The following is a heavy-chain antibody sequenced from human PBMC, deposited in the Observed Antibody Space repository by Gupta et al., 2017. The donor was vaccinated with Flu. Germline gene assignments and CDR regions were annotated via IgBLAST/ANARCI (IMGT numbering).Heavy chain of an antibody. CDR2: IKSRAYGGTT. J-gene: IGHJ4*02. V-gene: IGHV3-49*04. CDR3: TRTVGGSYSNFDY. D-gene: IGHD1-26*01. CDR1: GITVGDCA. Sequence: VQMVESGGGLVKAGRCVRLSGTDAGITVGDCAMSWVRQAPGKGLEWVGFIKSRAYGGTTEYAASVKGRFTISRDDSKSTAYLQMNSLKTEDTALYYCTRTVGGSYSNFDYWGQGTLVTVSS.